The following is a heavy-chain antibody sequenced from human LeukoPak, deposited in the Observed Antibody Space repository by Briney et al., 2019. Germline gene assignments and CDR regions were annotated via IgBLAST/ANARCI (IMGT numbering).Heavy chain of an antibody. Sequence: ASVKVSCKASGYTFTSYGIGWVRQAPGQGLEWMGIINPSGGSTSYAQKFQGRVTMTRDTSTSTVYMELSSLRSEDTAVYYCARAENYYDSSGYSWGQGTLVTVSS. CDR2: INPSGGST. V-gene: IGHV1-46*01. CDR3: ARAENYYDSSGYS. CDR1: GYTFTSYG. D-gene: IGHD3-22*01. J-gene: IGHJ5*02.